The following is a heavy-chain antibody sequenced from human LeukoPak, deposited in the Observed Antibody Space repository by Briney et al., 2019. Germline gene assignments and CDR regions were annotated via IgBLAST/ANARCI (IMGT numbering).Heavy chain of an antibody. CDR2: ISYDGTNK. J-gene: IGHJ4*02. CDR1: GFTFSSYG. D-gene: IGHD2-15*01. Sequence: SGGSLRLSCAASGFTFSSYGMHWVRQSPGKGLEWVAVISYDGTNKYYPDSVKGRFTISRDNSKNTLYLQMNSLRAEDTAVYYCAKFALRYCSGGSCHPFDYWGQGTLVTVSS. CDR3: AKFALRYCSGGSCHPFDY. V-gene: IGHV3-30*18.